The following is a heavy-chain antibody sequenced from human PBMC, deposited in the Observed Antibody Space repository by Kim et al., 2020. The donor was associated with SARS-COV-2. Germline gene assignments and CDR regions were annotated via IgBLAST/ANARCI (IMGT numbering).Heavy chain of an antibody. CDR3: ARSSALWSGYAFDI. CDR2: IIPILGIA. D-gene: IGHD3-3*01. J-gene: IGHJ3*02. CDR1: GGTFSSYA. V-gene: IGHV1-69*04. Sequence: SVKVSCKSSGGTFSSYAISWVRQAPGQGLEWMGRIIPILGIANYAQKFQGRVTITADKSTSTAYMELSSLRSEDTAVYYCARSSALWSGYAFDIWGQGTMVTVSS.